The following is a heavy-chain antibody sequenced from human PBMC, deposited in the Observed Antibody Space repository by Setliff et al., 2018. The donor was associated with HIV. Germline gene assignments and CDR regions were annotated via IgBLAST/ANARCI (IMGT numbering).Heavy chain of an antibody. V-gene: IGHV3-15*04. Sequence: GGSLRLSCAASGFTASEFTFSNAWLTWVRHCPGKGLVWLGRMASRHDGGTTDYAAPVRGRFTSSRDDSTNTLYLQMNNLKIEDTAVYYCVTDDKVAFDVWGRGTMVTVSS. CDR2: MASRHDGGTT. J-gene: IGHJ3*01. CDR3: VTDDKVAFDV. CDR1: GFTASEFTFSNAW.